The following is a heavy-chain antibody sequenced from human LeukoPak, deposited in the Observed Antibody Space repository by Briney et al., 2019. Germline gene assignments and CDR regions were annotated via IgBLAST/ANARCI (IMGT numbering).Heavy chain of an antibody. J-gene: IGHJ4*02. D-gene: IGHD6-13*01. CDR2: ISGSGGST. CDR1: GFTFSSYA. Sequence: GGSLRLSCAASGFTFSSYAMSWVRQAPGKGLEWVSAISGSGGSTYYVDSVKGRFTISRDNAKSSLYLQMNSLRADDTAVYYCARVAEAAAFDYWGQGTLVTVSS. V-gene: IGHV3-23*01. CDR3: ARVAEAAAFDY.